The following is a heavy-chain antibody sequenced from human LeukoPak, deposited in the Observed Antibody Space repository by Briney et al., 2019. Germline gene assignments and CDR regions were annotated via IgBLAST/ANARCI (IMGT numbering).Heavy chain of an antibody. V-gene: IGHV3-49*03. CDR3: TSGVHSYGYPRNFDY. CDR1: GFTFGDYA. Sequence: GGSLRLSCTASGFTFGDYAMSWFRQAPGKGLEWVGFIRSKAYGGTTEYAASVKGRFTISRDDSKSIAYLQMNSLKTEDTAVYYCTSGVHSYGYPRNFDYWGQGTLVTVSS. CDR2: IRSKAYGGTT. J-gene: IGHJ4*02. D-gene: IGHD5-18*01.